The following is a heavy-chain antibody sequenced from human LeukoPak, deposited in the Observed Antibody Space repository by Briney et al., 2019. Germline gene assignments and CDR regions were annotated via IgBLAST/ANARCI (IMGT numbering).Heavy chain of an antibody. D-gene: IGHD1-26*01. V-gene: IGHV4-30-2*01. Sequence: SETLSLTCTVSGGSISSGGYYWSWTRQPPGKGLEWIGYIYHSGSTYYNPSLKSRVTISVDRSKNQFSLKLSSVTAADTAVYYCARVPEIVGATPHFDYWGQGTLVTVSS. CDR1: GGSISSGGYY. CDR2: IYHSGST. J-gene: IGHJ4*02. CDR3: ARVPEIVGATPHFDY.